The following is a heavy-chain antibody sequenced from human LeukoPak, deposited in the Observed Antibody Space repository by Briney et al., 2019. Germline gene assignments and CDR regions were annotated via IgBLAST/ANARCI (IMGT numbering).Heavy chain of an antibody. J-gene: IGHJ6*03. D-gene: IGHD3-3*01. CDR3: ARHVHDFWSGYYYYYYYMDV. CDR1: GGSISSSSYY. Sequence: QPSETLSLTCTVSGGSISSSSYYWGWIRQPPGKALEWIGSIYYSGSTYYNPSLKSRVTISVDTSKNQFSLKLSSVTAADTAVYYCARHVHDFWSGYYYYYYYMDVWGKGTTVTVSS. CDR2: IYYSGST. V-gene: IGHV4-39*01.